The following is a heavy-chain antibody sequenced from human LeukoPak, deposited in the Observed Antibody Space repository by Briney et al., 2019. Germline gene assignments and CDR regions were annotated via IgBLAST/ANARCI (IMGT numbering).Heavy chain of an antibody. J-gene: IGHJ4*02. CDR2: ISSSSSYI. CDR1: GFTFSSYS. V-gene: IGHV3-21*04. CDR3: AKDPRVTITVTFYFEY. Sequence: GGSLRLSCAASGFTFSSYSMNWVRQAPGKGLEWVSSISSSSSYIYYADSVKGRFTISRDNAENSLYLQMNSLRAEDTAVYYCAKDPRVTITVTFYFEYWGQGTLVTVSS. D-gene: IGHD4-17*01.